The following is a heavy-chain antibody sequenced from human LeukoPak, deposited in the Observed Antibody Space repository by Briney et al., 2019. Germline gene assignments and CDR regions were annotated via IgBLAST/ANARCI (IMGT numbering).Heavy chain of an antibody. V-gene: IGHV1-2*02. J-gene: IGHJ4*02. CDR3: ARQIIDGSRGIEY. CDR2: INLNSRGT. CDR1: GYTFTDYY. Sequence: ASVKVSCKASGYTFTDYYMHWVRQAPGQGREWMGWINLNSRGTNYAQKFQGRVTMTRDTSISTAYMELGRLGSDDTALYYCARQIIDGSRGIEYWGQGTLVTVSS. D-gene: IGHD3-10*01.